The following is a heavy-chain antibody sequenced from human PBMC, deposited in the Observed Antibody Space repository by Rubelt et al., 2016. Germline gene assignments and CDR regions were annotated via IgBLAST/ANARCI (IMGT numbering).Heavy chain of an antibody. CDR3: AAFYDYVWGSYASGIFDY. CDR2: DGNNT. Sequence: DGNNTNYADSVKGRFTISRDNAKNTLYLQMNSLRDEDTAVYYCAAFYDYVWGSYASGIFDYWGQGTLVTVSS. J-gene: IGHJ4*02. D-gene: IGHD3-16*01. V-gene: IGHV3-74*01.